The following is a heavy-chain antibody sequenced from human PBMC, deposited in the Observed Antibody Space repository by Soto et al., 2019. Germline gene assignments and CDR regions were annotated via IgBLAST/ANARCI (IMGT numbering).Heavy chain of an antibody. Sequence: PSETLSLTCTVSGGSMNAHFWSWIRQSAGKGLNWIGHIHVRGITTYNPSLKSRVTMSLDPPKNQLSLKLTSMTAADTAVYYCARINGGSPDFWGQGTRVTVLL. V-gene: IGHV4-4*07. CDR1: GGSMNAHF. D-gene: IGHD2-15*01. CDR2: IHVRGIT. CDR3: ARINGGSPDF. J-gene: IGHJ4*02.